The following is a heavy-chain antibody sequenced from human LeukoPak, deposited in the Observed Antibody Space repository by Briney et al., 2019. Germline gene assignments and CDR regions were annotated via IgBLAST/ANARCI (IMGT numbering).Heavy chain of an antibody. Sequence: ASVKVSCKASGYTFTGYYMHWVRQAPGQGLEWMGWINPNSGGTNYAQKFQGRVTMTRDTSISTAHMELSRLRSDDTAVYYCARLSSSWYPYFDYWGQGTLVTVSS. CDR3: ARLSSSWYPYFDY. J-gene: IGHJ4*02. CDR1: GYTFTGYY. V-gene: IGHV1-2*02. D-gene: IGHD6-13*01. CDR2: INPNSGGT.